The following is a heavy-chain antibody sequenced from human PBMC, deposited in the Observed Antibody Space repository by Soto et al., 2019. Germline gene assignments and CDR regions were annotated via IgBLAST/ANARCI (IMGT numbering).Heavy chain of an antibody. CDR1: GGSFSGYY. D-gene: IGHD3-3*01. V-gene: IGHV4-34*01. CDR3: ARGKKHVLRFLEWSSPYGMDV. CDR2: INHSGST. J-gene: IGHJ6*02. Sequence: KTSETLSLTCAVYGGSFSGYYWSWIRQPPGKGLEWIGEINHSGSTNYNPSLKSRVTISVDTSKNQFSLKLSSVTAADTAVYYCARGKKHVLRFLEWSSPYGMDVWGQGTTVTAP.